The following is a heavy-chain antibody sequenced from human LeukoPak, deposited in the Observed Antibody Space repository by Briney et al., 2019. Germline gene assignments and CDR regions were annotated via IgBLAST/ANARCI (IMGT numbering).Heavy chain of an antibody. CDR2: IYSDGRT. CDR3: AKESAYCGSDCRSLSDY. Sequence: GGSLRLSCAASGFSVSNNYMSWVRQASGRGLEWVSFIYSDGRTHYADSVKGRFTISRDNSKNTLYLQMNSLRAEDTAVYYCAKESAYCGSDCRSLSDYWGQGTLVTVSS. CDR1: GFSVSNNY. J-gene: IGHJ4*02. D-gene: IGHD2-21*02. V-gene: IGHV3-53*01.